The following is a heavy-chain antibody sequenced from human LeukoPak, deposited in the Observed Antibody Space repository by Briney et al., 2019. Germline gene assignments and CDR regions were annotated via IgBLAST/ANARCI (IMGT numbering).Heavy chain of an antibody. CDR3: AKLRTVVKRNDAFDI. V-gene: IGHV1-46*01. CDR1: GYAFPSYY. J-gene: IGHJ3*02. CDR2: INSSGGTT. D-gene: IGHD3-22*01. Sequence: GASVKVSCKASGYAFPSYYIHWVRQAPGQGLEWMGIINSSGGTTSYAQKFQDRVTMTRDTSTSTVYMELTSLRYEDTAMYYCAKLRTVVKRNDAFDIWGQGTMVTVSS.